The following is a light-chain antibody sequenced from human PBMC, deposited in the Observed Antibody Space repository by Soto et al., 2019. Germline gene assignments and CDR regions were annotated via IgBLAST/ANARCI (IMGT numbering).Light chain of an antibody. CDR1: SSDVGGYNY. V-gene: IGLV2-11*01. Sequence: QSALTQPRSVSGSPGQSVTISCTGSSSDVGGYNYVSWYQHHPGKAPKLMIYDVSKQPSGVPDRFSGSKSGNTASLTISGLQAEDEADYYCCSYAGSYTYVFGTGTKVTVL. J-gene: IGLJ1*01. CDR2: DVS. CDR3: CSYAGSYTYV.